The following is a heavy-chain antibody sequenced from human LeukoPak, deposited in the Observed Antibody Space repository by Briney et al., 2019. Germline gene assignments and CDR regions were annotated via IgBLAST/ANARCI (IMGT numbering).Heavy chain of an antibody. J-gene: IGHJ3*02. Sequence: PSETLSLTCTVSGGSISSYYWSWIRQPPGKGLEWIGYIYYSGSTNYNPSLKSRVTISVDTSKNQFSLKLSSVTAADTAVYYCARGEGATGNAFDIWGQGTMVTVSS. CDR3: ARGEGATGNAFDI. CDR2: IYYSGST. V-gene: IGHV4-59*01. CDR1: GGSISSYY. D-gene: IGHD1-26*01.